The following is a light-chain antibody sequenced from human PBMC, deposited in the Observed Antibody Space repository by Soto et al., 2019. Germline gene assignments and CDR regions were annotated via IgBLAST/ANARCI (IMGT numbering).Light chain of an antibody. CDR3: QQSYSTLTWT. J-gene: IGKJ1*01. Sequence: DIQLTHSPSSLSASVCDAVAITCRASQTVSRYLNWYQQKSGTAPKLLIYAASTLHTGVPSRFSGRGSGTDFTLTINNLQREDFATYYCQQSYSTLTWTFGQGTKVDIK. CDR1: QTVSRY. CDR2: AAS. V-gene: IGKV1-39*01.